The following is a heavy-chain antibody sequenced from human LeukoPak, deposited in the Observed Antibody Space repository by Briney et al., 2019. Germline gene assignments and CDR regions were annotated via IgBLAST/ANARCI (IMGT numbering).Heavy chain of an antibody. CDR2: FYFSVGT. D-gene: IGHD4/OR15-4a*01. J-gene: IGHJ4*02. Sequence: SETLSLTCTVSGGSISTKNWSWVRQPPGKGLEVIRYFYFSVGTNYRPSLKSRVPISVDTSKNQFSLKLSSVTAADTAVYYCARLLGAARGPFDYWGQGTLVTVSS. CDR3: ARLLGAARGPFDY. CDR1: GGSISTKN. V-gene: IGHV4-59*01.